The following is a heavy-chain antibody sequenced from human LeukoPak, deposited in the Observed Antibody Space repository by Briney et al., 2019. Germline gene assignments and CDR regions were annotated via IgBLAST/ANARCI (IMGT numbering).Heavy chain of an antibody. V-gene: IGHV3-30-3*01. J-gene: IGHJ6*02. CDR2: ISYDGNHK. Sequence: GGSLRLSCAASGFTFSSYAMHWVRQAPGKGLEWVAVISYDGNHKYYADSVKGRFTISRDNSKNTMYLQMNSLRAEDTAVYYCARYGDYGGDYYYGMDVWGQGTTVTVSS. D-gene: IGHD4-17*01. CDR1: GFTFSSYA. CDR3: ARYGDYGGDYYYGMDV.